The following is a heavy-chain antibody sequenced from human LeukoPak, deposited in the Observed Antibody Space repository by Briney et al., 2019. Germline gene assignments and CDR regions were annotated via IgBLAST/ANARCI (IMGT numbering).Heavy chain of an antibody. V-gene: IGHV3-30*01. CDR2: ISYDGSNK. D-gene: IGHD5-24*01. Sequence: GRSLRLSCAASGFTFSSYAMHWVRQAPGKGLEWVAVISYDGSNKYYADSVKGRFTISRDNSKNTLYLQMNSLRAEDTAVYYCARELGVEAHWGQGTLVTVSS. CDR1: GFTFSSYA. J-gene: IGHJ4*02. CDR3: ARELGVEAH.